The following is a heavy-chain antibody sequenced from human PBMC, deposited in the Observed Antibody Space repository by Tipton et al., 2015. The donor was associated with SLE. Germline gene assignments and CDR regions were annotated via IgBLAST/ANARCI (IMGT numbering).Heavy chain of an antibody. V-gene: IGHV4-34*01. Sequence: TLSLTCVVSGGTFSGYYWTWIRQSPGKGLEWIGQINHRGTTDYNPSLKSRVAILVDTSKRQVSLRLNSLTAADTAVYYCARALGSMRAEYLKDWGQGTLVTVSS. D-gene: IGHD2-8*01. CDR1: GGTFSGYY. CDR3: ARALGSMRAEYLKD. CDR2: INHRGTT. J-gene: IGHJ1*01.